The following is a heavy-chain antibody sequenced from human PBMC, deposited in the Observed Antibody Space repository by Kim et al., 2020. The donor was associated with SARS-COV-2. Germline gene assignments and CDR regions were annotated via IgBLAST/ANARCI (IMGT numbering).Heavy chain of an antibody. V-gene: IGHV1-24*01. D-gene: IGHD6-19*01. Sequence: ASVKVSCKVSGYTLTELSMHWVRQAPGKGLEWMGGIDPEDGDTNYAQKFQGRVTMTEDTSTDTAYMELSSLRSEDTAVYYCATAPGIAVAGGVGPWGQGTLVTVSS. CDR2: IDPEDGDT. CDR1: GYTLTELS. CDR3: ATAPGIAVAGGVGP. J-gene: IGHJ5*02.